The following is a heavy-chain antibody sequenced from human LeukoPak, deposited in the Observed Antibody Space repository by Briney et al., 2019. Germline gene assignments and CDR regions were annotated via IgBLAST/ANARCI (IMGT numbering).Heavy chain of an antibody. Sequence: GGSLRLSCAASGFTFSAYAMSWVRQAPGKGLERVSPICEAGGARLYAGSVKGRFTISKANSETTGSLQVNTLRAGDTAVFFCAKESRPHGGYYFDSRGRGTLITVSS. D-gene: IGHD3-16*01. CDR2: ICEAGGAR. V-gene: IGHV3-23*01. CDR1: GFTFSAYA. CDR3: AKESRPHGGYYFDS. J-gene: IGHJ4*02.